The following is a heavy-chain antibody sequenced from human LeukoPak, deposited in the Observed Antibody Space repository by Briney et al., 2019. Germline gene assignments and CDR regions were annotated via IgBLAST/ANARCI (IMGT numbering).Heavy chain of an antibody. CDR3: ARGSGRDYYYYYYMDV. D-gene: IGHD6-19*01. Sequence: GGSLRLSCAASGFTFSSYSMNWVRQAPGKGLEWVSYISSSSSTIYYADSVKGRFTISRDNAKNSLYLQMNSLRSEDTAVYYCARGSGRDYYYYYYMDVWGKGTTVTVSS. CDR2: ISSSSSTI. V-gene: IGHV3-48*01. J-gene: IGHJ6*03. CDR1: GFTFSSYS.